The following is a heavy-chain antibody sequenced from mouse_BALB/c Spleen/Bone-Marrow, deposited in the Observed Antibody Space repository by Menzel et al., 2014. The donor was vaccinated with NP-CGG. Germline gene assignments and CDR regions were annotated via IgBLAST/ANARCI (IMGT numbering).Heavy chain of an antibody. Sequence: EVKLMEFGGGLVKPGGSLKLSCAASGFTFSDYYMYWVRQTPEKRLEWVATISDGGSYTYYPDSVKGRFTISRDNAKNNLYLQMSSLKSEDTAMYYCANYYGSTWFAYWGQGTLVTVSA. CDR1: GFTFSDYY. V-gene: IGHV5-4*02. CDR2: ISDGGSYT. CDR3: ANYYGSTWFAY. J-gene: IGHJ3*01. D-gene: IGHD1-1*01.